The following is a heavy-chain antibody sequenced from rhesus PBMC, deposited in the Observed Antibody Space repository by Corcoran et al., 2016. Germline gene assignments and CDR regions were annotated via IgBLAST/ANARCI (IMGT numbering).Heavy chain of an antibody. Sequence: QVQLQESGPAVVKPSETLSLTCGVSGGSISSNYWRWIRQPPGKGLEWIGRIYGSGSSTNYNPSLKSRVTLSVDTSKNQLSLKLSSWTAADTAVYYCTRDLYPGIAAAGTVDYWGQGVLVTVSS. J-gene: IGHJ4*01. CDR1: GGSISSNY. V-gene: IGHV4S11*01. CDR2: IYGSGSST. D-gene: IGHD6-25*01. CDR3: TRDLYPGIAAAGTVDY.